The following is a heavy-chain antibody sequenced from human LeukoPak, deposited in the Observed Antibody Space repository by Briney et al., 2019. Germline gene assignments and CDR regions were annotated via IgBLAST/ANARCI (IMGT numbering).Heavy chain of an antibody. D-gene: IGHD3-3*01. J-gene: IGHJ6*02. CDR1: GGSFSGYY. CDR2: INHSGST. Sequence: SETLSLTCAVYGGSFSGYYWSWIRQPPGKGLEWIGEINHSGSTNYNPSLKSRVTISVDTSKNQFSLKLSSVTAADTAVYYCARGRITIFGVVISLGNYYYCMDVWGQGTTVTVSS. V-gene: IGHV4-34*01. CDR3: ARGRITIFGVVISLGNYYYCMDV.